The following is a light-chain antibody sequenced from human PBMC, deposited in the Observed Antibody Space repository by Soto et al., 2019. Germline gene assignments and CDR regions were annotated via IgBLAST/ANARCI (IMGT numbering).Light chain of an antibody. CDR1: QGISSA. CDR3: QQFNSPIT. CDR2: DAS. Sequence: AIQLTQSPSSLSASVGDRVTITCRASQGISSALAWYQQKPGKAPKLLIYDASSLESGVPSRFNGSGSGTDFTLTISSLQPEDFATYYCQQFNSPITFGQGTRLEIK. J-gene: IGKJ5*01. V-gene: IGKV1-13*02.